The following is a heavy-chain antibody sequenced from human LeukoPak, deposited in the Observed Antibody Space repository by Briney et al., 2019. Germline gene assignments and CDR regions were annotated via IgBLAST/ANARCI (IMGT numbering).Heavy chain of an antibody. Sequence: GGSLRLSCAASGFTFDDSAMHWVRQAPGKGLEWVSGINWNSDTIGYADSVKGRFTISRDNAKDTLYLQLNSLRPEDMALYYCAKGVDSSLGGNDAFDVWGQGTMVTVSS. CDR1: GFTFDDSA. D-gene: IGHD3-22*01. V-gene: IGHV3-9*03. J-gene: IGHJ3*01. CDR2: INWNSDTI. CDR3: AKGVDSSLGGNDAFDV.